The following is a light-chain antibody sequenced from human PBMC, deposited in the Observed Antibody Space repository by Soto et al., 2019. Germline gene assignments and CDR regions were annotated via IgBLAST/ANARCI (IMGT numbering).Light chain of an antibody. J-gene: IGKJ3*01. Sequence: DIVMTQSPDSLAVSLGERATINCKSSQSVLHSCNNKSCLGWYQQKPGQPPKLLIYWASTRASGVPDRFSGSGSGTDFTLTISSLQAEDVAVYYCQQYSTTPQCTFGPGTKVDIK. V-gene: IGKV4-1*01. CDR2: WAS. CDR3: QQYSTTPQCT. CDR1: QSVLHSCNNKSC.